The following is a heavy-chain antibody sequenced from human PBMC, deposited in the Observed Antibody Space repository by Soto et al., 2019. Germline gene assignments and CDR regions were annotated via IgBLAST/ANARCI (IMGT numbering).Heavy chain of an antibody. CDR1: GFTFSSYA. D-gene: IGHD3-9*01. Sequence: PGGSLRLSCAASGFTFSSYAMSWVRQAPGKGLEWVSAISGSGGSTYYADSVKGRFTISRDNSKNTLYLQMNSLRAEDTAVYYCAKDRDKIFWPPDAFDILGQGTMVTVSS. J-gene: IGHJ3*02. CDR2: ISGSGGST. CDR3: AKDRDKIFWPPDAFDI. V-gene: IGHV3-23*01.